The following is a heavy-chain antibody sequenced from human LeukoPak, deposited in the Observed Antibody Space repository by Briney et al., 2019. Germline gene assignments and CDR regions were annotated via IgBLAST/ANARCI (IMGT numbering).Heavy chain of an antibody. CDR1: GFTFSSYG. Sequence: PGGSLRLSCAASGFTFSSYGMHWVRQAPGKGLEWVAVISYDGSNKYYADSVKGRFTISRNNSKNTLYLQMNSLRAEDTAVYYCAKDVYGDYDYYYYYGMDVWGQGTTVTVSS. CDR2: ISYDGSNK. J-gene: IGHJ6*02. CDR3: AKDVYGDYDYYYYYGMDV. D-gene: IGHD4-17*01. V-gene: IGHV3-30*18.